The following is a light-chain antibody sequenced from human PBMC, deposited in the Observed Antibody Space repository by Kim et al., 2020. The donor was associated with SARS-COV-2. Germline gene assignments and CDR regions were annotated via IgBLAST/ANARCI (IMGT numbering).Light chain of an antibody. J-gene: IGLJ3*02. CDR2: LNSDGSQ. CDR1: SRRSNDA. V-gene: IGLV4-69*01. CDR3: QNWGTGILV. Sequence: ASVQPTCTTGSRRSNDAYAWHQQQPEQGPRSLMKLNSDGSQRNGGGIPDRFSGYSSGAARYPTISSHQSEDEADYYCQNWGTGILVFGGGTQLTVL.